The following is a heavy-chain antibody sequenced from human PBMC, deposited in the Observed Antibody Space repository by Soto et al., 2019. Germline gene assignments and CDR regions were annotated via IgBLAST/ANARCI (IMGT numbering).Heavy chain of an antibody. CDR1: GGSVNSSNW. Sequence: QVQLQESGPGLVMPSGTLSLTCAVSGGSVNSSNWWSWVRQPPGKGLEWIGEIYRSGSTNYNPSLKSRVTXXVXKXXNQFSLKLSSVTAADTAVYYCARDARITVAGIYDDWGQGTLVTVSS. CDR3: ARDARITVAGIYDD. V-gene: IGHV4-4*02. J-gene: IGHJ4*02. CDR2: IYRSGST. D-gene: IGHD6-19*01.